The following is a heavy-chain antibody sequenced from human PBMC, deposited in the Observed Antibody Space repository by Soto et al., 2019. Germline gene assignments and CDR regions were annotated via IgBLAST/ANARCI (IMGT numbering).Heavy chain of an antibody. D-gene: IGHD6-6*01. CDR1: GFTFSSYG. V-gene: IGHV3-30*18. CDR2: ISYDGSNK. CDR3: AKEGQLFLPRDYYFDY. Sequence: QVQLVESGGGVVQPGRSLRLSCAASGFTFSSYGMHWVRQAPGKGLAWVAVISYDGSNKYYADSVKGRFTISRDNSKNTLYLQMNSLRAEDTAVYYCAKEGQLFLPRDYYFDYWGQGTLVTVSS. J-gene: IGHJ4*02.